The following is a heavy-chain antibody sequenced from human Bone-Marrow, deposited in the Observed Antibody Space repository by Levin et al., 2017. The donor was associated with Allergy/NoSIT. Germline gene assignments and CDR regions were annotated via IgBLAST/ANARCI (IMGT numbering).Heavy chain of an antibody. Sequence: GGSLRLSCAASGFTFSTYGMIWVRQAPGKGLEWVSYISARRTTMYYADSLKGRFTISRDDAKNTLYLQMSSLRAEDTAVYYCARDEESYGDAFDIWGQGTMVTVSS. CDR3: ARDEESYGDAFDI. CDR1: GFTFSTYG. CDR2: ISARRTTM. J-gene: IGHJ3*02. D-gene: IGHD2-8*01. V-gene: IGHV3-48*01.